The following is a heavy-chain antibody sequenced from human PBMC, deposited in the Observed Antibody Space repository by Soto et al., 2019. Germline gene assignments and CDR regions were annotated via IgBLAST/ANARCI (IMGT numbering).Heavy chain of an antibody. J-gene: IGHJ4*02. CDR1: GFTVSSNY. CDR2: IGSGGST. Sequence: GGSLRLSCAASGFTVSSNYMSWVRQAPGKGLEWVSVIGSGGSTYYADSVKGRFTISRDNSKNTLYLQMNSLRAEDTAVYYCAKVEWSGSYSVYFDYWGQGTLVTVSS. CDR3: AKVEWSGSYSVYFDY. V-gene: IGHV3-53*01. D-gene: IGHD1-26*01.